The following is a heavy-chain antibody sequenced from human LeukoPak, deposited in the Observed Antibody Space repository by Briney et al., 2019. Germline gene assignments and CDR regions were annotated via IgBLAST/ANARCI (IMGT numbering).Heavy chain of an antibody. D-gene: IGHD2-15*01. CDR2: ISSSSSTI. J-gene: IGHJ4*02. CDR3: AKPGPYCSGGSCWPFDY. Sequence: GGSLRLSCAASGFTFSSYEMNWVRQAPGKGLEWVSYISSSSSTIYYADSVKGRFTISRDNAKNSLYLQMNSLRAEDTAVYYCAKPGPYCSGGSCWPFDYWGQGTLVTVSS. V-gene: IGHV3-48*01. CDR1: GFTFSSYE.